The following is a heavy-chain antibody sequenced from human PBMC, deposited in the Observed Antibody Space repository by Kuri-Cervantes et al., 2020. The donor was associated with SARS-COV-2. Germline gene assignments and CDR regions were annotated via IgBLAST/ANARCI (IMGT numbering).Heavy chain of an antibody. J-gene: IGHJ6*02. D-gene: IGHD2-15*01. Sequence: GGSLRLSCAASGFPVASNYINWVRQAPEKGLEWVSSIYSGGSTHYAESLKGRFTISRDTSKNTVYLQMNSLRGEDTGVYYCARDLICSTCDTPDYYGMDDWGQGTTVTVSS. CDR1: GFPVASNY. CDR3: ARDLICSTCDTPDYYGMDD. CDR2: IYSGGST. V-gene: IGHV3-66*01.